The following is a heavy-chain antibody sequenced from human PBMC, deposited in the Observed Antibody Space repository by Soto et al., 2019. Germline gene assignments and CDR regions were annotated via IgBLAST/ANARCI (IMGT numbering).Heavy chain of an antibody. CDR1: GFSLSTSEMC. V-gene: IGHV2-70*11. D-gene: IGHD5-18*01. CDR2: IDWDDDK. CDR3: ARCRGYRYGFDY. Sequence: SGPTLVNHTQTLTQTCTFSGFSLSTSEMCVSWIRQPPGKALEWLARIDWDDDKYYSTSLKTRLTISKDTSKSQVVFIMTNMDPVDTATYYCARCRGYRYGFDYWGQGTLVTVSS. J-gene: IGHJ4*02.